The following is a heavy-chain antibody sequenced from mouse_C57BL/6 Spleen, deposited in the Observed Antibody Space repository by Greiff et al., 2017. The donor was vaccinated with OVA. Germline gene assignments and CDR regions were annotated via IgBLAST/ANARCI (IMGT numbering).Heavy chain of an antibody. CDR2: IYPADSYT. Sequence: VQLQQPGAELVKPGASVKLSCKASGYTFTSYWMHWVKQRPGQGLEWIGEIYPADSYTNYNQKFKGKTTLTVDKSSSTAYMQLSSLTCEDSAVYYCARRDYEALDYWGQGTSVTVSS. V-gene: IGHV1-69*02. J-gene: IGHJ4*01. CDR3: ARRDYEALDY. CDR1: GYTFTSYW.